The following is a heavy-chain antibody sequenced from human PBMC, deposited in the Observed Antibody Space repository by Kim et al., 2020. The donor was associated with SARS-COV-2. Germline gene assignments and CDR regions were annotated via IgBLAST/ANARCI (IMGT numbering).Heavy chain of an antibody. Sequence: SETLSLTCTVSGGSISSSGYYWGWIRRPPGKGLEWIGSVYYSGSTYYTPSLKSRVTISVTTSKNQFSLKLSSVTAADTAVYSCARRGAARAFDYWGQGTLVAVSS. V-gene: IGHV4-39*01. CDR1: GGSISSSGYY. J-gene: IGHJ4*02. D-gene: IGHD1-26*01. CDR3: ARRGAARAFDY. CDR2: VYYSGST.